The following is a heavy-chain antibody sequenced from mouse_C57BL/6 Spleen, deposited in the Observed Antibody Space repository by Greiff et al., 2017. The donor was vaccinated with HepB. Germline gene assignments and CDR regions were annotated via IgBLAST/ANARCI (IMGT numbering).Heavy chain of an antibody. D-gene: IGHD2-1*01. CDR1: GFSLTSYG. J-gene: IGHJ4*01. CDR2: IWSGGST. Sequence: QVQLKQSGPGLVQPSQRLSITCTVSGFSLTSYGVHWVRQSPGKGLEWLGVIWSGGSTDYNAAFISRLSISKDNSKSQVFFKMNSLQADDTAIYYCARGGKNYGNYYYAMDYWGQGTSVTVSS. V-gene: IGHV2-2*01. CDR3: ARGGKNYGNYYYAMDY.